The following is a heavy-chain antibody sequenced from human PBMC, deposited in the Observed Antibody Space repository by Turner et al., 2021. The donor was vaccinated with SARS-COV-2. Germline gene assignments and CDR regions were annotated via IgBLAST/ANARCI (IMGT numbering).Heavy chain of an antibody. V-gene: IGHV3-23*01. Sequence: EVQFLESGGGFVQLGGALRLSCALSGITFIAYGFTWVRQAPGKVLGWVSTIDGSVERTYYTDSVKGRFTTSRDNSNNTVYLQMSSLRAEDTAVYYCATSGGARNFYWYFDIWGRGTLVTVSS. D-gene: IGHD1-7*01. CDR1: GITFIAYG. CDR2: IDGSVERT. J-gene: IGHJ2*01. CDR3: ATSGGARNFYWYFDI.